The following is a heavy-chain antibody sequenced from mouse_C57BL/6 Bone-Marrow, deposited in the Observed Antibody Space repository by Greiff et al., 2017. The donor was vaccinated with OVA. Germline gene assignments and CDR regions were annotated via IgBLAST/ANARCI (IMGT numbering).Heavy chain of an antibody. CDR1: GYTFTDYE. J-gene: IGHJ2*01. D-gene: IGHD1-1*01. CDR3: TRAYGSSYVGSFDY. V-gene: IGHV1-15*01. CDR2: IDPETGGT. Sequence: QVQLQQSGAELVRPGASVTLSCKASGYTFTDYEMHWVKQTPVHGLEWIGAIDPETGGTAYNQKFKGKAILTADKSSSTAYMELRSLTSEDSAVYYGTRAYGSSYVGSFDYWGQGTTLTVSS.